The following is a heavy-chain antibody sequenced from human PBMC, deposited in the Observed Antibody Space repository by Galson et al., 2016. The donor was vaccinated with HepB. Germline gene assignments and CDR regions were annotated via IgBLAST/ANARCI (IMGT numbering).Heavy chain of an antibody. V-gene: IGHV4-34*01. CDR2: ISHNGDT. J-gene: IGHJ6*02. D-gene: IGHD1-1*01. Sequence: ETLSLTCAVYGGSFSNYYWTWIRRPRGKGLEWLGEISHNGDTNYNPSLKSRLTISVDTYRKQVSLKVMSVTAADTALYYCARVRQLAPYSYYGLDVWGQGTLVTVSS. CDR3: ARVRQLAPYSYYGLDV. CDR1: GGSFSNYY.